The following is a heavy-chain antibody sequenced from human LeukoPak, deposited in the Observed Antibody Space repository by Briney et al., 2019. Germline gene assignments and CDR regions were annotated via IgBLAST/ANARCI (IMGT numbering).Heavy chain of an antibody. CDR2: ISSSTGGRT. V-gene: IGHV3-23*01. J-gene: IGHJ4*02. D-gene: IGHD3-22*01. Sequence: GGSLRLSCAASGFTFSSYSMNWVRQAPGKGLEWVSAISSSTGGRTYYADSVKGRFSISRDDFRNTVYLQMNSLRAEDTAAYYCAKESPYYSDRDYYFDYWGQGTLVTVSS. CDR1: GFTFSSYS. CDR3: AKESPYYSDRDYYFDY.